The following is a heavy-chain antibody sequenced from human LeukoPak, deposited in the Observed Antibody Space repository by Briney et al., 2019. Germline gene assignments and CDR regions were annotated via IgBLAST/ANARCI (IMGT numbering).Heavy chain of an antibody. CDR1: GFTFSSYG. CDR2: ISYDGSNK. Sequence: GRSLRLSCAASGFTFSSYGMHWVRQAPGKGLEWVAVISYDGSNKYYADSVKGRFTISRDNSKNTLYLQMNSLRAEDTAVYYCANLAVAGRGGRGFDYWGQGTLVTVSS. V-gene: IGHV3-30*18. D-gene: IGHD6-19*01. J-gene: IGHJ4*02. CDR3: ANLAVAGRGGRGFDY.